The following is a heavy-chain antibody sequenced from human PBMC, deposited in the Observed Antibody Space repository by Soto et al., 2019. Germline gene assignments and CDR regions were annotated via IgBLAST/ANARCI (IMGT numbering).Heavy chain of an antibody. J-gene: IGHJ6*02. D-gene: IGHD3-10*01. CDR1: GYTFTSYA. V-gene: IGHV1-3*01. Sequence: ASVKVSCKASGYTFTSYAMHWVRQAPGQRLEWMGWINAGNGNTKYSQKFQGRVTITRDTSASTAYMELSSLRSEDTAVYYCAREYGSGSYPGGSYYYYGMDVWGQGTTVTVSS. CDR2: INAGNGNT. CDR3: AREYGSGSYPGGSYYYYGMDV.